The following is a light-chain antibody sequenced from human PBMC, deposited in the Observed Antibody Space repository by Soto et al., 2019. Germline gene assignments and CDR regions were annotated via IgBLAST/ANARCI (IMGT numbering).Light chain of an antibody. CDR3: QQYNSYSSLT. Sequence: DIPMTQSPSTLSASVGDRVTITCRASQSISSWLAWYQQKPGKAPKLLIYKASSLESGVPSRFSGSGSGTEFTLTSSSLQPDDFATYYCQQYNSYSSLTFGQGTKVEIK. V-gene: IGKV1-5*03. CDR2: KAS. J-gene: IGKJ1*01. CDR1: QSISSW.